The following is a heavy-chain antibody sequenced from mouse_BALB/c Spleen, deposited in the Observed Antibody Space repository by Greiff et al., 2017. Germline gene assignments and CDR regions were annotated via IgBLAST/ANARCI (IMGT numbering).Heavy chain of an antibody. J-gene: IGHJ2*01. CDR3: AREGTTATSFDY. CDR2: ISYDGSN. D-gene: IGHD1-2*01. CDR1: GYSITSGYY. V-gene: IGHV3-6*02. Sequence: VQLQQSGPGLVKPSQSLSLTCSVTGYSITSGYYWNWIRQFPGNKLEWMGYISYDGSNNYNPSLKNRISITRDTSKNQFFLKLNSVTTEDTATYYCAREGTTATSFDYRGQGTTLTVSS.